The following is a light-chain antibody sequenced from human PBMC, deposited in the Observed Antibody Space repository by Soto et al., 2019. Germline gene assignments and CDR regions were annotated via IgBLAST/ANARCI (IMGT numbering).Light chain of an antibody. CDR2: DAS. J-gene: IGKJ5*01. CDR1: QNINNY. Sequence: DIQMTQAPSSLSSSVGDRVTITCQASQNINNYLNWYQQKPGRAPKLLIYDASNLEAGVPSRFRGSGSGTHFTFTIASLQPEDTAIYYCQQFYNFPIPFGQGTRLEIK. CDR3: QQFYNFPIP. V-gene: IGKV1-33*01.